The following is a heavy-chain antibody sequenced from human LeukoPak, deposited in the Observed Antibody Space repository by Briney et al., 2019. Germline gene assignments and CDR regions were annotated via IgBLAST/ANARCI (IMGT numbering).Heavy chain of an antibody. V-gene: IGHV3-23*01. CDR1: GFTFSSYA. Sequence: GSLRLSCAASGFTFSSYAMSWVRQAPGKGLEWVSAISGSGGSTYYADSVKGRFTISRDNSKNTLYPQMNSLRAEDTAVYYCAKDQGITMVRGGGYWGQGTLVTVSS. J-gene: IGHJ4*02. CDR3: AKDQGITMVRGGGY. D-gene: IGHD3-10*01. CDR2: ISGSGGST.